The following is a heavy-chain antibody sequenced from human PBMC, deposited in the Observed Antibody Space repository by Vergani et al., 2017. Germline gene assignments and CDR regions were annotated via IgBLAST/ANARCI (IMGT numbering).Heavy chain of an antibody. J-gene: IGHJ5*02. CDR2: IIPIFGTA. V-gene: IGHV1-69*13. D-gene: IGHD2-15*01. Sequence: QVQLVQSGAEVKKPGSSVKVSCKASGGTFSSYAISWVRQAPGQGLEWMGRIIPIFGTANYAQTFQGRVTITADESTSTAYMELSSLRSEDTAVYYCARTSEPYCSGGSFYSSVSSSNWFDPWGQGTLVTVSS. CDR1: GGTFSSYA. CDR3: ARTSEPYCSGGSFYSSVSSSNWFDP.